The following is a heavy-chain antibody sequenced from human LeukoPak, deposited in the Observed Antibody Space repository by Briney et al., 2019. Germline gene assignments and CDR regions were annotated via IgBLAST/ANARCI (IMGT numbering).Heavy chain of an antibody. CDR1: GYTFTRYY. CDR2: INPSGSST. V-gene: IGHV1-46*01. J-gene: IGHJ6*03. Sequence: ASVKVSCKASGYTFTRYYMHWVRQAPGQGLVWMGMINPSGSSTTYAQKFQGRVTMTRDMSTSTVYMELSSLRSEDTAVYYCAKGPSDDILTGYYRGRKIYYYMDVWGKGTTVTVSS. CDR3: AKGPSDDILTGYYRGRKIYYYMDV. D-gene: IGHD3-9*01.